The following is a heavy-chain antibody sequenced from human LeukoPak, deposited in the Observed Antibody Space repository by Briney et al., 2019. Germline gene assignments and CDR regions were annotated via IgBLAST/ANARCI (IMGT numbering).Heavy chain of an antibody. V-gene: IGHV1-2*02. CDR1: GYTFTGYY. Sequence: ASVKVSCKASGYTFTGYYMHWVRQAPGQGLEWMGWINPNSGGTDYAQKFQGRVTMTRDTSISTAYMELSRLRSDDTAVYYCASAGIVVVPAATDAFDIWGQGTMVTVSS. D-gene: IGHD2-2*01. CDR2: INPNSGGT. J-gene: IGHJ3*02. CDR3: ASAGIVVVPAATDAFDI.